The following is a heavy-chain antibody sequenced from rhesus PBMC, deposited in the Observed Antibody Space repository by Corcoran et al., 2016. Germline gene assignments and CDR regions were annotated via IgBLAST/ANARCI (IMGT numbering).Heavy chain of an antibody. Sequence: QVQLQESGPGLVKPSETLSLTCTVSGASISSYWWSWIRQPPGKGLEWCGEINGNRGSTNYNPSLKSRVTISRDTSKNQFSLKLSSVTAADTAVYYCAIRSGTYRYYFDYWGQGVLVTVSS. J-gene: IGHJ4*01. CDR2: INGNRGST. V-gene: IGHV4-80*01. CDR3: AIRSGTYRYYFDY. CDR1: GASISSYW. D-gene: IGHD1-1*01.